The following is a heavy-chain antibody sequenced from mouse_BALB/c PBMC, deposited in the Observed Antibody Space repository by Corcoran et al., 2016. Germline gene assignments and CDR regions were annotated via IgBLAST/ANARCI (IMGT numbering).Heavy chain of an antibody. V-gene: IGHV9-3-1*01. J-gene: IGHJ4*01. Sequence: QIQLVQSGPELKKRGETVKISCKASGYTFTNYGMNWVKQAPGKGLKWMGWINTYTGEPTYADDFKGRFAFSLETSASTAYLQINNLKNEDTSTYFCAREPYAMDYWGQGTSVTVSS. CDR2: INTYTGEP. CDR3: AREPYAMDY. CDR1: GYTFTNYG. D-gene: IGHD6-1*01.